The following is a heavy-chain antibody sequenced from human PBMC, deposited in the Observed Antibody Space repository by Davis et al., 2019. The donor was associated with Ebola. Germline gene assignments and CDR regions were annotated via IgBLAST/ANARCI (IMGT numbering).Heavy chain of an antibody. Sequence: SVKVSCKAVGGTLTSYAMTWVRQAPGQGLEWMGGIIPVFRTANYAQKFQGRVTITADKSTSTAYMELSSLRSEDTAVYYCAKVVTIYYYYGMDVWGQGTAVTVSS. CDR1: GGTLTSYA. J-gene: IGHJ6*02. V-gene: IGHV1-69*06. D-gene: IGHD5-18*01. CDR2: IIPVFRTA. CDR3: AKVVTIYYYYGMDV.